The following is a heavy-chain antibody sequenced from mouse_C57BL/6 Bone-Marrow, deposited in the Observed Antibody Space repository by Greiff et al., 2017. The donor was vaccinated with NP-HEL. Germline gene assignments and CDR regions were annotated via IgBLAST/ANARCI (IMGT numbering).Heavy chain of an antibody. Sequence: EVKLMESGAELVRPGASVKLSCTASGFNIKDAYMHWVKQRPEQGLEWIGWIDPENGDTEYASKFQGKATITADTSSNTAYLQLSSLTSEDTAVYYCTTEVYSNFSYWGQGTLVTVSA. J-gene: IGHJ3*01. V-gene: IGHV14-4*01. CDR2: IDPENGDT. CDR1: GFNIKDAY. D-gene: IGHD2-5*01. CDR3: TTEVYSNFSY.